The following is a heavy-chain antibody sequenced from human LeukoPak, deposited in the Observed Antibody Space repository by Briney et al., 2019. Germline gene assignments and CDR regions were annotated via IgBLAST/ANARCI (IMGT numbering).Heavy chain of an antibody. V-gene: IGHV3-48*03. CDR1: GFTFSSYE. J-gene: IGHJ4*02. Sequence: GGSLRLSCAASGFTFSSYEMNWVRQAPGKGLEWVSYISSSGSTIYYADSVKGRFTISRDNAKNSLYLQMNSLRAEDTAVYYCARVSGSGRYGFDYWGQGTLVTVSS. CDR2: ISSSGSTI. CDR3: ARVSGSGRYGFDY. D-gene: IGHD3-10*01.